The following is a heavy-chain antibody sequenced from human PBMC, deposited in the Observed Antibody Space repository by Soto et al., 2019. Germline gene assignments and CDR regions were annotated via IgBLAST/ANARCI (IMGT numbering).Heavy chain of an antibody. CDR1: GFTFSSYA. CDR2: ISYDGSNK. Sequence: GGSLRLSCAPSGFTFSSYAMHWVRQAPGKGLEWVAVISYDGSNKYYADSVKGRFTISRDNAKNSLYLQMNSLRAEDTAVYFCSAIGPYDAFDIWGQGTMVTVSS. D-gene: IGHD2-21*01. V-gene: IGHV3-30-3*01. CDR3: SAIGPYDAFDI. J-gene: IGHJ3*02.